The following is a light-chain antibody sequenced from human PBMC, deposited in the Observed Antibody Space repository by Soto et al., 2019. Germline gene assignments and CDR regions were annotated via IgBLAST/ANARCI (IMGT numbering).Light chain of an antibody. CDR1: QNVNNH. J-gene: IGKJ4*02. Sequence: DIQMTQSPSSLSASVGDRVIITCRASQNVNNHLNWYQQSSGRAPQVLIFGATNLQSGVSSRFSGTGAGTDFSLTISSLQPEDFAIYYCQQTYNIPYTFGRGTKVEI. CDR2: GAT. CDR3: QQTYNIPYT. V-gene: IGKV1-39*01.